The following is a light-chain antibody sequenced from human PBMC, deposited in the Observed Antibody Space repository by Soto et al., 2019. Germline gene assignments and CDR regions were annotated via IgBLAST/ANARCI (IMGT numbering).Light chain of an antibody. CDR1: SSNIGAGYD. Sequence: SVLTQPPSVSGAPGQRVTISCTGSSSNIGAGYDVHWYQQLPGTAPKLLIYGNSNRPSGVPDRFSGSKSGTSASLAITGXXXXXXXXXYCQSYDSSLSGFYVFGTGTKVTV. CDR2: GNS. CDR3: QSYDSSLSGFYV. V-gene: IGLV1-40*01. J-gene: IGLJ1*01.